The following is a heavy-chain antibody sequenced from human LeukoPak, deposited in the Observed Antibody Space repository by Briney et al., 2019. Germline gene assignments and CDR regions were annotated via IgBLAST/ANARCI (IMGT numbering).Heavy chain of an antibody. Sequence: GGSLRLFCAPSGFTFSSYGMHWVRQAPGKGLEWEAVISYDGSKKYYADSVKGRFTISRDNSKNTLYLQMNSLRAEDTAVYYCAGNYYDSPLIWGQGTMVTGSS. J-gene: IGHJ3*02. D-gene: IGHD3-22*01. CDR2: ISYDGSKK. CDR1: GFTFSSYG. V-gene: IGHV3-30*03. CDR3: AGNYYDSPLI.